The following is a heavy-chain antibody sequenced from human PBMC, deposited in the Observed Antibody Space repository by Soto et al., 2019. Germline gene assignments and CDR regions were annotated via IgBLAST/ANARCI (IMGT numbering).Heavy chain of an antibody. CDR2: IIPLFGTS. J-gene: IGHJ4*02. CDR1: GGTSSSDA. V-gene: IGHV1-69*12. D-gene: IGHD3-10*01. Sequence: QVQLVQSGAEVKKPGSSVKVSCKASGGTSSSDAISWVRQAPGQGLEWMGGIIPLFGTSNYAQKFQGRVTITADESTSTAYMELTILRSEDTAVYYCARDLSGAGGVFDYWGQGTLVTVSS. CDR3: ARDLSGAGGVFDY.